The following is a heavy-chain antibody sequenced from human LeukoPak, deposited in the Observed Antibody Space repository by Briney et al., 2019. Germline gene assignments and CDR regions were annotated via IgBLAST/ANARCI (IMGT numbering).Heavy chain of an antibody. V-gene: IGHV3-23*01. CDR3: ANTRAPYFDY. CDR1: GFTFSNYA. Sequence: GGSLRLSCAASGFTFSNYAISWVRQAPGKGLEWVSLISNSGGGTYYAESVKGRFTISRDNPKNTLYLQVNSLRAEDTAVYYCANTRAPYFDYWGQGTLVTVSS. D-gene: IGHD3-16*01. CDR2: ISNSGGGT. J-gene: IGHJ4*02.